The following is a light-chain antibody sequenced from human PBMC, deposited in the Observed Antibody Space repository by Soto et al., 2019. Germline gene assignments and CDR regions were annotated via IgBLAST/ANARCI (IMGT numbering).Light chain of an antibody. V-gene: IGLV1-44*01. J-gene: IGLJ1*01. CDR1: SSNIAINT. CDR2: TDN. CDR3: GAWDESLNGYV. Sequence: QAVVTQPPSASGTPGQRVTISCSGGSSNIAINTVNWYQQLPGTAPKVLIYTDNERPSGVPDRFSGSKSGTSASLAINGLQSGDEADYYCGAWDESLNGYVFGTGTKLTVL.